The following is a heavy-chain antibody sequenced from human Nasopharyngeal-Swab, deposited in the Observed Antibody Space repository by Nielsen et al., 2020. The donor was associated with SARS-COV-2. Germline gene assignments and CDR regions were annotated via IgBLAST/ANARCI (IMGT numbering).Heavy chain of an antibody. CDR1: NGPFSIYH. CDR3: ARHGIIYEYTIFGVVSEYNWFDP. Sequence: SETLSLTCAVHNGPFSIYHWSWIRQAPGKGLEWVGEMKPNGVTNYNPSLRSRVTISVDTSKNQFSLKLSSVTAADTAVYYCARHGIIYEYTIFGVVSEYNWFDPWGQGTLVTVSS. J-gene: IGHJ5*02. CDR2: MKPNGVT. D-gene: IGHD3-3*01. V-gene: IGHV4-34*01.